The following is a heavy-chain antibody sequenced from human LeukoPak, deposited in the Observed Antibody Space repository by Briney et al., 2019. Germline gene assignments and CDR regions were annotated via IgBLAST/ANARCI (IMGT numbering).Heavy chain of an antibody. CDR3: AKDRFYFDY. Sequence: GGSLRLSCAASGFTFSDYAMSWVRQAPGKGLEWVSAFSGTGGTRYYADSVKGRFTISRDDSKNTLYLQMNSLRAEDTAVYYCAKDRFYFDYWGQGTLVTVSS. CDR2: FSGTGGTR. V-gene: IGHV3-23*01. CDR1: GFTFSDYA. J-gene: IGHJ4*02.